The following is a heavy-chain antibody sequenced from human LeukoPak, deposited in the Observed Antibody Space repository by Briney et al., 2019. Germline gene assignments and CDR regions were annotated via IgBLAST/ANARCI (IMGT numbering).Heavy chain of an antibody. Sequence: ASVKVSCKVSGYTLTELSMHWVRQAPGKGLEWMGGFDPEDGETIYAQKFQGRVTMTEDTSTDTAYMELSSLRSEDTAVYYCARDVGTDDAFDIWGQGTMVTVSS. CDR1: GYTLTELS. V-gene: IGHV1-24*01. J-gene: IGHJ3*02. D-gene: IGHD2-21*02. CDR3: ARDVGTDDAFDI. CDR2: FDPEDGET.